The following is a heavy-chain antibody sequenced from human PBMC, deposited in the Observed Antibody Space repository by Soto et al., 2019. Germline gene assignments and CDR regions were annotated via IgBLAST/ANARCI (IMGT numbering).Heavy chain of an antibody. CDR1: GGSISSYY. CDR3: ARDQRARDDAFDI. J-gene: IGHJ3*02. Sequence: QVQLQESGPGLVKPSETLSLTCTVSGGSISSYYWSWIRQPPGKGLEWIGYIYYSGSTNYNPSLKRRVTISVDTSKNQFSLKLSSVTAADTAVYYCARDQRARDDAFDIWGQGTMVTVSS. CDR2: IYYSGST. D-gene: IGHD5-12*01. V-gene: IGHV4-59*01.